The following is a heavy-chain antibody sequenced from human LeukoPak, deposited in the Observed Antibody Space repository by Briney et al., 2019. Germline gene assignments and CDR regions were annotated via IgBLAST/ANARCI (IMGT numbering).Heavy chain of an antibody. CDR2: IYTSGST. V-gene: IGHV4-61*02. Sequence: SETLSLTCTVSGGSISSGSYYWSWIRQPAGKGLEWIGRIYTSGSTNYNPSLKSRVTISVDTSKNQFSLKLSSVTAADTAVYYCAGQQLVFYYYYYMDVWGKGNTGTVSS. CDR3: AGQQLVFYYYYYMDV. CDR1: GGSISSGSYY. J-gene: IGHJ6*03. D-gene: IGHD6-13*01.